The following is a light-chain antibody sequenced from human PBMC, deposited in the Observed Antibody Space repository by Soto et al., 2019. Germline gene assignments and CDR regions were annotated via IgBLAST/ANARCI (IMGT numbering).Light chain of an antibody. V-gene: IGKV3-11*01. CDR1: QSISRY. CDR2: DTS. CDR3: QQRGNWPGT. J-gene: IGKJ2*01. Sequence: ETVLTQSPATLSLSPGERATLSCRASQSISRYLAWYQQTPGQAPRLLIYDTSYRATGIPARFSGSGSGTDFTLTISSVEPEDFVVYYCQQRGNWPGTFGQGTKLEIK.